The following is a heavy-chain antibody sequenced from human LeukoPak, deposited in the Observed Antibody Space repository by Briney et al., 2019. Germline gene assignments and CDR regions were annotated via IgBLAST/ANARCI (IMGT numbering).Heavy chain of an antibody. CDR3: ARSSDIVLMVYAIPNNWFGP. V-gene: IGHV4-31*03. CDR1: GGSVSSGGYY. Sequence: PSETLSLTCTVSGGSVSSGGYYWSWIRQHPGKGLEWIGYIYYSGSTYYNPSLKSRVTISVDTSKNQFSLKLSSVTAADTAVYYCARSSDIVLMVYAIPNNWFGPWGQGTLVTVSS. J-gene: IGHJ5*02. D-gene: IGHD2-8*01. CDR2: IYYSGST.